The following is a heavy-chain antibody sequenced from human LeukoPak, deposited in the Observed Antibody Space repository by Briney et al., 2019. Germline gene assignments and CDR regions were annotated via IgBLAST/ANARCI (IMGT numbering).Heavy chain of an antibody. CDR3: ETGDSSGYYFAEYFQH. CDR2: IYYNRGT. Sequence: PSATLSLTCTVSGGSFSSYYWSWLRQPPGKGLEWIGYIYYNRGTDYYPYLMSRVIILFETSKNQFSLMLRTVIGADTAADYYETGDSSGYYFAEYFQHWGQGTLVTVSS. CDR1: GGSFSSYY. J-gene: IGHJ1*01. D-gene: IGHD3-22*01. V-gene: IGHV4-59*08.